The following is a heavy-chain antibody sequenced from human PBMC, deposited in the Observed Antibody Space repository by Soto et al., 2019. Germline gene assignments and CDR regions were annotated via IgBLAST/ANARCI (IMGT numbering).Heavy chain of an antibody. CDR3: ARRNDYIWGSYRYNWFDP. CDR1: GGSISSSSYY. V-gene: IGHV4-39*01. Sequence: SETLSLTCTVSGGSISSSSYYWGWIRQPPGKGLEWIGSIYYSGSTYYNPSLKSRVTISVDTSKNQFSLKLSSVTAADTAVYYCARRNDYIWGSYRYNWFDPWGQGTLVTVSS. D-gene: IGHD3-16*02. CDR2: IYYSGST. J-gene: IGHJ5*02.